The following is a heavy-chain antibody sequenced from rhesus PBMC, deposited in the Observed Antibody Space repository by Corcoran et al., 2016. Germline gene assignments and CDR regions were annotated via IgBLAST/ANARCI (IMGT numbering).Heavy chain of an antibody. CDR3: AKDGYCTGSGCYGYYYGLDS. CDR2: INSGGDSK. D-gene: IGHD2-21*01. Sequence: EVQLVESGGGLAKPGGSLRLSCAASGFTFSSYWMNWVRQTPGKGLEWISAINSGGDSKLYAYPVKGRFTISRDNSKNTLSLQMNSLRAEDTAVYYCAKDGYCTGSGCYGYYYGLDSWGQGVVVTVSS. J-gene: IGHJ6*01. CDR1: GFTFSSYW. V-gene: IGHV3S42*01.